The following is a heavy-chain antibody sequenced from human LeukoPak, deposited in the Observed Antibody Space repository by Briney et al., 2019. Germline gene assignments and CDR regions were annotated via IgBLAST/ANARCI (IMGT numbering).Heavy chain of an antibody. V-gene: IGHV4-59*01. CDR1: VGSISSYY. CDR2: IYYSGST. Sequence: SETLSLTCTDSVGSISSYYWRWIRQPPGKGLEWIGYIYYSGSTNYNPSLKSRVTVSVDTSKNQFSLKLSSVTAADTAVYYCARENYGGNSGRGWYFDLWGRGTLVTVSS. J-gene: IGHJ2*01. CDR3: ARENYGGNSGRGWYFDL. D-gene: IGHD4-23*01.